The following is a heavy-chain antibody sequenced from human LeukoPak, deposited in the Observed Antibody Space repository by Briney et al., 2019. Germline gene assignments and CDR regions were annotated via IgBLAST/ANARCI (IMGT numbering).Heavy chain of an antibody. D-gene: IGHD2-15*01. CDR3: AREVVVVVAATPRSRFDP. J-gene: IGHJ5*02. V-gene: IGHV6-1*01. CDR2: TYYRSKWYN. Sequence: SQTLSLTCAISGDSVSSNSAAWNWIRQSPSRGLEWLGRTYYRSKWYNDYAVSVKSRITINPDTSKNQFSLQLNSVTPEDTAVYYCAREVVVVVAATPRSRFDPWGQGTLVTVSS. CDR1: GDSVSSNSAA.